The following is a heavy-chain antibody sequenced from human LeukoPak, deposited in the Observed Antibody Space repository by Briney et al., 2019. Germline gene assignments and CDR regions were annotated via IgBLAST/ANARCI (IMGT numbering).Heavy chain of an antibody. V-gene: IGHV4-39*07. J-gene: IGHJ4*02. CDR3: ARVSASYPPDY. Sequence: SETLSLTCTVSSGSISTSNYYWGWVRQPPGKALEWIGNIFYSGSTYYSPSLKSRVTISLDTSRNQFSLKLNSVTPEDTAVYYCARVSASYPPDYWGQGTLVTVSS. CDR2: IFYSGST. D-gene: IGHD3-10*01. CDR1: SGSISTSNYY.